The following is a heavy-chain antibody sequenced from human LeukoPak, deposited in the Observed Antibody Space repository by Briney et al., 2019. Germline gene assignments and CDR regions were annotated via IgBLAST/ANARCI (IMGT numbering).Heavy chain of an antibody. D-gene: IGHD6-19*01. CDR1: GFTFSSYA. Sequence: PGGSLRLSCAASGFTFSSYAMHWVRRAPGKGLEWVAVISYDGPNNNYAASVKGRFTISRDNSKNTLYLQMNSLRAEDTAVYYCARGVRIAVAGNIDYWGQGTLVTVSS. V-gene: IGHV3-30*04. CDR3: ARGVRIAVAGNIDY. CDR2: ISYDGPNN. J-gene: IGHJ4*02.